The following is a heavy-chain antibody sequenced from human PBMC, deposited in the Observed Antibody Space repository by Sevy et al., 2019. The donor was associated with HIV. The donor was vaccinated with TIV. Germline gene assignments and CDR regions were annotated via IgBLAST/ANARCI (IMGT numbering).Heavy chain of an antibody. J-gene: IGHJ4*01. CDR1: RFTFSSYA. Sequence: GGSLRLSCAASRFTFSSYAMHWVRQAPGKGLEWVAVISYDGSNKYYADSVKGRFTISRDNSKNTLYLQMNSLRAEDTAVYYCARANYYDSSAHYWGQGTLVTVSS. V-gene: IGHV3-30*04. CDR3: ARANYYDSSAHY. D-gene: IGHD3-22*01. CDR2: ISYDGSNK.